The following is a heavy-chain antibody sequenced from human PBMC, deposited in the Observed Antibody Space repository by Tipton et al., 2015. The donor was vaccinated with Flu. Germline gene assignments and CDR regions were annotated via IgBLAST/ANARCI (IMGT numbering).Heavy chain of an antibody. Sequence: QVQLVQSGNEVKKTGSSVKVSCKASGDRFTSYSISWVRQAPGQGLELVGRIIPILDVANYAQKFQGRVTITADRSSTTAYMELNSLTSEDTAVYYCAKTEGSTHWYYFDYWGQGTLVTVSS. CDR1: GDRFTSYS. V-gene: IGHV1-69*09. CDR3: AKTEGSTHWYYFDY. CDR2: IIPILDVA. J-gene: IGHJ4*02. D-gene: IGHD1-26*01.